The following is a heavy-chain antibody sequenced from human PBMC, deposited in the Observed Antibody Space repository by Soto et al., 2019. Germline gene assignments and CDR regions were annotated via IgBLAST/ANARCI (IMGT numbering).Heavy chain of an antibody. D-gene: IGHD6-19*01. CDR1: GGSLRSYY. CDR2: IYYSGST. V-gene: IGHV4-59*01. J-gene: IGHJ4*02. CDR3: ARAKGIAVATYYDY. Sequence: ASETLSLTCPVSGGSLRSYYRSLNRQPPGKGLEWIGYIYYSGSTNYNPSLKSRVTISVDTSKNQFSLKLSSVTAADTAVYYCARAKGIAVATYYDYWGQGTLVTVSS.